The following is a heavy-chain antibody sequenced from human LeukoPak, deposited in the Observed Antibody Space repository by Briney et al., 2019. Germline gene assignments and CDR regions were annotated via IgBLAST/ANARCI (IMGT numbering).Heavy chain of an antibody. V-gene: IGHV3-74*01. J-gene: IGHJ3*02. Sequence: GGSLRLSCAASGFTFSTYWMHWVRQAPGKGLVWVSGLNSDGSITGYVDSVKGRFTISRDNAKNTLYLQMNTLRAEDTAVYYCARTTSVSYVGDAFDIWGQGTMVTVSS. D-gene: IGHD1-26*01. CDR3: ARTTSVSYVGDAFDI. CDR2: LNSDGSIT. CDR1: GFTFSTYW.